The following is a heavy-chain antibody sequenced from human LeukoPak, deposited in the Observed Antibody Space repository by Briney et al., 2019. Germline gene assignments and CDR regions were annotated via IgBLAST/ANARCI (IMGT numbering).Heavy chain of an antibody. CDR1: GFTFSSYA. CDR2: ISGSGGST. Sequence: GGSLRLSCAASGFTFSSYAMSWVRQAPGKGLEWVSAISGSGGSTYYADSVKGRFTISRDNSKNTLYLQMNSLRAEDTAVYYCAKDFEVVSGVYYCDSSGYYFDYWGQGTLVTVSS. CDR3: AKDFEVVSGVYYCDSSGYYFDY. J-gene: IGHJ4*02. V-gene: IGHV3-23*01. D-gene: IGHD3-22*01.